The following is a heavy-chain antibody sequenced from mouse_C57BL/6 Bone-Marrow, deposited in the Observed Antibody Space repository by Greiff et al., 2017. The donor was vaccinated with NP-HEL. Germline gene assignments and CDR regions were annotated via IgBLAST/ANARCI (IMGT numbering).Heavy chain of an antibody. CDR1: GFTFSDYY. J-gene: IGHJ3*01. D-gene: IGHD4-1*02. V-gene: IGHV5-12*01. CDR3: ARPTGGSWFAY. CDR2: ISNGGGST. Sequence: EVMLVESGGGLVQPGGSLKLSCAASGFTFSDYYMYWVRQTPEKRLEWVAYISNGGGSTYYPDTVKGRFTISRDNAKNTLYLQMSRLKSEDTAMYYCARPTGGSWFAYWGQGTLVTVSA.